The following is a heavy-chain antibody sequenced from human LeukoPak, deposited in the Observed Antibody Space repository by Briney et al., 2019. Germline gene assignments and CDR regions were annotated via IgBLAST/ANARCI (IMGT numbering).Heavy chain of an antibody. V-gene: IGHV4-34*01. CDR1: GFTFSTYA. Sequence: GSLRLSCAASGFTFSTYAMSWIRQSPGKGLEWIAEISQNGDSNYNMSLKSRVTISLDKSKNQVSLKLNSVTAADTAVYYRARALGAFDIWGQGTMVTVSS. CDR2: ISQNGDS. CDR3: ARALGAFDI. J-gene: IGHJ3*02.